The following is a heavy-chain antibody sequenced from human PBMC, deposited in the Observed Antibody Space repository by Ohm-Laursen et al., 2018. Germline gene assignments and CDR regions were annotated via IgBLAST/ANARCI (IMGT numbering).Heavy chain of an antibody. D-gene: IGHD1-26*01. Sequence: SLRLSCAAVGFTFSSYGMHWVRQAPGKGLEWVAGICHDGSNKYYADSVKGRFTISRDNSKNTLYLQMNSLRAEDTAVYYCAKEVGASPLYYFDYWGQGTLVTVSS. J-gene: IGHJ4*02. V-gene: IGHV3-33*06. CDR3: AKEVGASPLYYFDY. CDR2: ICHDGSNK. CDR1: GFTFSSYG.